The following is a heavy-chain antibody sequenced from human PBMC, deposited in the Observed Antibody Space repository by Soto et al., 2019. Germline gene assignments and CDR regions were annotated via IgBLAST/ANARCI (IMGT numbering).Heavy chain of an antibody. V-gene: IGHV1-18*01. CDR3: ARDRHTGYSSGWDYYYGMDV. CDR1: GYTFTSYG. CDR2: ISAYNGST. D-gene: IGHD6-19*01. Sequence: ASVKVSCKASGYTFTSYGISWVRQAPGQGLEWMGWISAYNGSTYYADSVKGRFTISRDNSKNTLHLQMNSLRAEDTAVYYCARDRHTGYSSGWDYYYGMDVWGQGTTVTVSS. J-gene: IGHJ6*02.